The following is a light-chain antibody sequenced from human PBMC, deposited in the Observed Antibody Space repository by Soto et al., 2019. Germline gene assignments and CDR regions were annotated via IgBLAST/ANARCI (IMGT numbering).Light chain of an antibody. CDR3: PSYVGHDIWV. J-gene: IGLJ3*02. Sequence: QSALTQPPSASGSPGQSVTISCTGTSSDVGAYKYVSWYQQYPGKAPKLMIYEVTKRPSGVPDRFSGSQSGNTASLTVSGLQAEDEADYYCPSYVGHDIWVFGGGTKVTVL. CDR2: EVT. CDR1: SSDVGAYKY. V-gene: IGLV2-8*01.